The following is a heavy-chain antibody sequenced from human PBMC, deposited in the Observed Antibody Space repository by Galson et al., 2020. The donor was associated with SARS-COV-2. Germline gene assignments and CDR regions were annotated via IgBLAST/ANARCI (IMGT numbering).Heavy chain of an antibody. D-gene: IGHD2-15*01. CDR2: IWSDGSYK. CDR3: ARDSSMVAHGVDY. CDR1: GFTFSSYG. V-gene: IGHV3-33*01. Sequence: EGSLRLSCAASGFTFSSYGMHWVRQAPGKGLEWVAVIWSDGSYKYDADSVKGRFTISRDNSKNTLSLQMNSLRAEDTALYYCARDSSMVAHGVDYWGQGTLVTVSS. J-gene: IGHJ4*02.